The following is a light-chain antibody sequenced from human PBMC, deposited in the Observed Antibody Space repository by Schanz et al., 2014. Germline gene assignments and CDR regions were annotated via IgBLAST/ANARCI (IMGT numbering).Light chain of an antibody. CDR3: VLYMGSGIRV. V-gene: IGLV8-61*01. J-gene: IGLJ3*02. Sequence: QTVVTQEPSSSVSPGGRVTLTCGLTSGSVSTTYYPSWYQQTPGQAPRTLIYSTNTRSSGVPDRFSGSILGNKAALTITGAQADDESDYYCVLYMGSGIRVFGGGTKLTVL. CDR1: SGSVSTTYY. CDR2: STN.